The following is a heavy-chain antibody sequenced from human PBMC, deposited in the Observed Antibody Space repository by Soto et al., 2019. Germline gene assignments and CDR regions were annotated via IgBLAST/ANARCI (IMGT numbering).Heavy chain of an antibody. J-gene: IGHJ4*02. CDR1: GFTFSGSA. CDR2: IRSKANSYAT. D-gene: IGHD6-13*01. Sequence: GGSLRLSCAASGFTFSGSAMHWVRQASGKGLEWVGRIRSKANSYATAYAASVKGRFTISRDDSKNTAYLQMNSLKTEDTAVYYCTRSIAAAGIDYWGQGTLVTVSS. CDR3: TRSIAAAGIDY. V-gene: IGHV3-73*01.